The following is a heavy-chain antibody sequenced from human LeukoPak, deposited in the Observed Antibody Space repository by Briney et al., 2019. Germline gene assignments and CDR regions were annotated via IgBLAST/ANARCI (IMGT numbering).Heavy chain of an antibody. CDR2: IYYSGST. D-gene: IGHD4-17*01. Sequence: NPSQTLSLTSTVSGGSISSGGYYWSWIRQHPGKGLEWIGYIYYSGSTYYNPSLKSRVTISVDTSKNQFSLKLSSVTAADTAVYYCARENDYGSNDYWGQGTLVTVSS. CDR3: ARENDYGSNDY. J-gene: IGHJ4*02. V-gene: IGHV4-31*03. CDR1: GGSISSGGYY.